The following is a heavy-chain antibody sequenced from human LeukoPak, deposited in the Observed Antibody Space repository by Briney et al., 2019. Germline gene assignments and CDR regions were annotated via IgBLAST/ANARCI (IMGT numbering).Heavy chain of an antibody. J-gene: IGHJ4*02. CDR2: TYIRGDT. V-gene: IGHV4-4*07. CDR1: GASITSYY. CDR3: ARDLELGY. Sequence: PSETLSLTCSVSGASITSYYWSWIRQPAGKGLEWIGRTYIRGDTNYNPSLKSRVTMSVDTSKNQFSLKLTSVTAADTAVYYCARDLELGYWGQGTLVTVSS.